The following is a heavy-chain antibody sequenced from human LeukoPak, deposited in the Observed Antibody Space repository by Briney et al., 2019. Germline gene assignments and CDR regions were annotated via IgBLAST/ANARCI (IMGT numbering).Heavy chain of an antibody. CDR1: GFTFGDYA. CDR3: TRDMIYTFHY. Sequence: GRSLRLSCTASGFTFGDYAMSWVRQAPGKGLEWVGFITSKAYGGTTEYAASVKGRFTISRDDSKSIAYLQMTILRTEDTAVYYCTRDMIYTFHYWGQGTLVTVSS. V-gene: IGHV3-49*04. D-gene: IGHD3-16*01. CDR2: ITSKAYGGTT. J-gene: IGHJ4*02.